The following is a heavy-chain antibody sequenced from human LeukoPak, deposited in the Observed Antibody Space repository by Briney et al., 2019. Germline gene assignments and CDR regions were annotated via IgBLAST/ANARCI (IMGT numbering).Heavy chain of an antibody. Sequence: GGSLRLSCAASGFTFSNYVMSWVRQAPGKGLEWVSVISGSGSFAYYADSVKGRFTISRDNSKYTMYLQMSGLRAEDTAVYYCAKCYSNNWSDTFDIWGQGTMATVSS. CDR3: AKCYSNNWSDTFDI. D-gene: IGHD6-13*01. V-gene: IGHV3-23*01. CDR1: GFTFSNYV. J-gene: IGHJ3*02. CDR2: ISGSGSFA.